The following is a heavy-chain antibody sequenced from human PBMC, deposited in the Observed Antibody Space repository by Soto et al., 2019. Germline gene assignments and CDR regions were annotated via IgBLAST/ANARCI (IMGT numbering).Heavy chain of an antibody. CDR2: IYYSGST. V-gene: IGHV4-61*01. Sequence: PSETLALTCTVSGGSVSSGSYYWSWIRQPPGKGLEWIGYIYYSGSTNYNPSLKSRVTISVDTSKNQFSLKLSSVTAADTAVYYCASRVRLFSDAYAEGPSSGMEVRGLPTTVPDS. D-gene: IGHD3-16*01. CDR3: ASRVRLFSDAYAEGPSSGMEV. CDR1: GGSVSSGSYY. J-gene: IGHJ6*01.